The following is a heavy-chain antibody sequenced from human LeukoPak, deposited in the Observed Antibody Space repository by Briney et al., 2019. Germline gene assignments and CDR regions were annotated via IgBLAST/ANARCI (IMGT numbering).Heavy chain of an antibody. V-gene: IGHV4-59*01. CDR2: VSYGGST. Sequence: SETLSLTCTVSGGSIGSYYWNWIRQPPGKGLEWIGYVSYGGSTNYNPSLKSRVTMSVDKSKNQFSLKLSSVTAADTAVYFCARATSGYYFDFWDQGPLVTVSS. J-gene: IGHJ4*02. CDR3: ARATSGYYFDF. CDR1: GGSIGSYY. D-gene: IGHD3-22*01.